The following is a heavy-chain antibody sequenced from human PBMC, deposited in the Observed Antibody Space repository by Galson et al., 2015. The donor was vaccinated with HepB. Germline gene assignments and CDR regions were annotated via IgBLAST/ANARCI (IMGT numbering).Heavy chain of an antibody. CDR2: IYYSGST. D-gene: IGHD6-6*01. V-gene: IGHV4-31*03. Sequence: TLSLTCTVSGGSISSGGYYWNWIRQHPGKGLEWIGYIYYSGSTYYNPSLKSRVIISVDMSKNQFSLKLSSVTAADTAVYYCARHGVAEQLGDNWFDPWGQGTMVTVSS. J-gene: IGHJ5*01. CDR1: GGSISSGGYY. CDR3: ARHGVAEQLGDNWFDP.